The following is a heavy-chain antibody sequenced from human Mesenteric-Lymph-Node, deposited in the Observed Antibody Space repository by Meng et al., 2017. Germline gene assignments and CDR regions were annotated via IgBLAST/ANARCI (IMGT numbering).Heavy chain of an antibody. Sequence: SETLSLTCTVSGGSISSYYWSWIRQPPGKGLEWIGHIYYSGSTNYNPSLKSRVTISVDTSKNQFSLKLSSVTAADTAVYYCAREYPGCGGDCSYFDYWGQGTLVTVSS. CDR2: IYYSGST. CDR1: GGSISSYY. V-gene: IGHV4-59*01. CDR3: AREYPGCGGDCSYFDY. D-gene: IGHD2-21*02. J-gene: IGHJ4*02.